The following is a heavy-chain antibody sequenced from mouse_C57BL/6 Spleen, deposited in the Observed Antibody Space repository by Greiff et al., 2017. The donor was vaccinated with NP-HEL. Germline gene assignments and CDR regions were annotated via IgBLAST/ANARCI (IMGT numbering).Heavy chain of an antibody. CDR1: GFSLTSYG. J-gene: IGHJ4*01. CDR3: AAYYGKGGIYAMDY. D-gene: IGHD2-1*01. Sequence: QVHVKQSGPGLVQPSQSLSITCTVSGFSLTSYGVHWVRQSPGKGLEWLGVIWSGGSTDYNAAFISRLSISKDNSKSQVFFKMNSLQADDTAIYYCAAYYGKGGIYAMDYWGQGTSVTVSS. V-gene: IGHV2-2*01. CDR2: IWSGGST.